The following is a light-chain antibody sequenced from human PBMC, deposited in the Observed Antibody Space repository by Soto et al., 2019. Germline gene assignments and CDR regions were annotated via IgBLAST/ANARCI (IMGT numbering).Light chain of an antibody. CDR1: QSISSY. Sequence: DIQMTQSPSTLSASVGDRVTITCRASQSISSYLAWYQQKPGKAPKVLIYKASSLKSGVPSRFSGSGPGTDFTLTISSLQPDDFATYYCQQYNNYPYSFGQGTKLEIK. CDR2: KAS. CDR3: QQYNNYPYS. J-gene: IGKJ2*01. V-gene: IGKV1-5*03.